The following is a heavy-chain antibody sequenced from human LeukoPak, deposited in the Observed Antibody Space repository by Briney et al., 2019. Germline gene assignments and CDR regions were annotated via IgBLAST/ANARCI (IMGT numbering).Heavy chain of an antibody. CDR1: GFTFSNFA. J-gene: IGHJ4*02. CDR2: ISGSGGST. D-gene: IGHD6-19*01. V-gene: IGHV3-23*01. Sequence: PGGSLRVSCAASGFTFSNFAMSWVRQAPGKGLEWVSTISGSGGSTFYADSVKGRFTISRDNSKNTLFLQMNSLRAEDTAIYYCAKAGSSGWSSSGGDYWGQASRDTVSS. CDR3: AKAGSSGWSSSGGDY.